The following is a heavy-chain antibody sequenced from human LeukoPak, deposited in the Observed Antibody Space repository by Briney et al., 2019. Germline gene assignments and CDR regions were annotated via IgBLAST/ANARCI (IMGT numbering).Heavy chain of an antibody. CDR2: ISGGGTTT. J-gene: IGHJ4*02. CDR1: GFTFSTYA. Sequence: GGSLRLSCAASGFTFSTYAMSWARQAPGKGLEWVSAISGGGTTTFYADSVKGRFTISRDNSRNTLYLQMNSLRADDTAVYYCAKATLATTYFDHWGQGTLVTVSS. CDR3: AKATLATTYFDH. D-gene: IGHD5-12*01. V-gene: IGHV3-23*01.